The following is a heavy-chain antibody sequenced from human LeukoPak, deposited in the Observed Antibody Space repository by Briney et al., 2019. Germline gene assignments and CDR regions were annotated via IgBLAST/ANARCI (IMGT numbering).Heavy chain of an antibody. CDR3: ARVTIFGVVLDAFDI. V-gene: IGHV4-59*01. D-gene: IGHD3-3*01. Sequence: SETLSLTCTVSGGSISSYYWSWIRQPPGKGLEWIGYIYYSGSTNYNPSLKSRVTISVDTSKNQFSLKLSTVTAADTAVYYCARVTIFGVVLDAFDIWGQGTMVTVSS. CDR2: IYYSGST. CDR1: GGSISSYY. J-gene: IGHJ3*02.